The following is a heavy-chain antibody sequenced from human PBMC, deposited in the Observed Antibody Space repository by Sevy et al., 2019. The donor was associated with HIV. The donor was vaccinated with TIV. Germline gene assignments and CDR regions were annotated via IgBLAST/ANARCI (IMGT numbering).Heavy chain of an antibody. CDR1: GGTFSSYA. V-gene: IGHV1-69*13. CDR3: ARGHYYDSSGYYPSY. CDR2: IIPIFGTT. Sequence: ASVKVSCKASGGTFSSYAISWVRQAPGQGLEWMGGIIPIFGTTNYAQKLQGRVTITADESTSTAYMELISLRSEDTAVYYCARGHYYDSSGYYPSYWGQGTLVTVSS. D-gene: IGHD3-22*01. J-gene: IGHJ4*02.